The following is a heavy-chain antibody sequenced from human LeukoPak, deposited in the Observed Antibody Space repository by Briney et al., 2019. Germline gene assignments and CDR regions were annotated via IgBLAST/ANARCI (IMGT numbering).Heavy chain of an antibody. J-gene: IGHJ4*02. CDR3: ARSKFGELLYHDY. V-gene: IGHV1-2*02. CDR1: GYTFTGYY. D-gene: IGHD3-10*01. Sequence: ASVKVSCKASGYTFTGYYMHWVRQAPGQGLEWLGWINPNSGGTNYAQKFQGRVTMTRDTSISTAYMELSRLRSDDTAVYYCARSKFGELLYHDYWGQGTLVTVSS. CDR2: INPNSGGT.